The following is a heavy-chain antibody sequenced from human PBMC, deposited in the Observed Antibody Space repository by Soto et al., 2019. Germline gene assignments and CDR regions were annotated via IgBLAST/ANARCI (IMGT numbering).Heavy chain of an antibody. CDR3: AAGYSGYDSPIY. CDR1: RFTFTSSA. V-gene: IGHV1-58*01. CDR2: IVVGSGNT. Sequence: GDSGKVCCKACRFTFTSSALQLVRQARGQRLEWIGWIVVGSGNTNYAQKFHERVTITRDMSTSTAYMELSSLRSEDTAVYYCAAGYSGYDSPIYWGQGTMVTVSS. J-gene: IGHJ4*02. D-gene: IGHD5-12*01.